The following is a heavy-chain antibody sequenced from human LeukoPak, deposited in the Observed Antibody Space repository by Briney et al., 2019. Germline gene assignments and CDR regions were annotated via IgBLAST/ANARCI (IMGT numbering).Heavy chain of an antibody. V-gene: IGHV3-7*01. Sequence: GGSLRLSCAASGFTFSSYWMSWVRQAPGKGLEWVANIKQDGSEKYYVDSVKGRFTISRDNAKNTLYLQMNSLRAEDTAVYYCAREAVVRGVAPSDAFDIWGQGTMVTVSS. CDR2: IKQDGSEK. CDR3: AREAVVRGVAPSDAFDI. D-gene: IGHD3-10*01. J-gene: IGHJ3*02. CDR1: GFTFSSYW.